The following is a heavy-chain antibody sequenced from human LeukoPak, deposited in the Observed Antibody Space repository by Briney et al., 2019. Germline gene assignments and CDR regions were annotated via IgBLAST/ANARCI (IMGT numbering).Heavy chain of an antibody. D-gene: IGHD6-19*01. J-gene: IGHJ4*02. Sequence: PGGSLRLSCAASGFTFSSYAMSWVRQAPGKGLEWVSAISGSGGSTYYADSVKGRFTISRDNSKNTLYLQMNSLRAEDTAVYYCAKDLGYGSGWNYFDYWGQGTLVTVSS. CDR2: ISGSGGST. CDR1: GFTFSSYA. V-gene: IGHV3-23*01. CDR3: AKDLGYGSGWNYFDY.